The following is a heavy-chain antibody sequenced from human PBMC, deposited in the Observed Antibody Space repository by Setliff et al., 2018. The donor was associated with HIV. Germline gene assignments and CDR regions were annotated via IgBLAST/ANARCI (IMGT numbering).Heavy chain of an antibody. CDR1: GFTFDRYW. CDR2: VNSDGSSK. Sequence: PGESLKISCAASGFTFDRYWMHWVRQAPGKGLVWVSRVNSDGSSKTYADSVKDRFTISRDNAKNTLYLQMNSLRAEDTGVYYCHSGYDTEEQSYFDYWGQGTLVTVSS. J-gene: IGHJ4*02. D-gene: IGHD5-12*01. V-gene: IGHV3-74*01. CDR3: HSGYDTEEQSYFDY.